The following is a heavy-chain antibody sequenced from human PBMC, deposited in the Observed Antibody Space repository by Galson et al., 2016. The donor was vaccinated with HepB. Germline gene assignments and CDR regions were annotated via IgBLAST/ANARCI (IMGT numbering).Heavy chain of an antibody. V-gene: IGHV2-5*01. Sequence: PALVKPTQTLTLTCTFSGFSLSSSGVGVGWIRQSPGKALGWLALIYWNDDKRYSPSLKSRLTITKDTSKNQVVLTLTNMDPVDTATYYCAHRRTSADYGSVKDHYLDYRGQGTLVTVSS. D-gene: IGHD3-10*01. CDR3: AHRRTSADYGSVKDHYLDY. CDR2: IYWNDDK. J-gene: IGHJ4*02. CDR1: GFSLSSSGVG.